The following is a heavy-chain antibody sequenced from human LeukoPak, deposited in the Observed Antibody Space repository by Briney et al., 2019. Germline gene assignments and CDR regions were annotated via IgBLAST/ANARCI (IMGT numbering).Heavy chain of an antibody. CDR2: IYPADSDT. Sequence: GESLKISCKASGYSFPNSWIGWVRQMPGKGLEWMGIIYPADSDTRYSPSFQGQVTISADKSINTAYLQWSSLKASDTAMYYCAGFYGAKGDYWGQGALVTVSS. CDR3: AGFYGAKGDY. CDR1: GYSFPNSW. D-gene: IGHD4/OR15-4a*01. V-gene: IGHV5-51*01. J-gene: IGHJ4*02.